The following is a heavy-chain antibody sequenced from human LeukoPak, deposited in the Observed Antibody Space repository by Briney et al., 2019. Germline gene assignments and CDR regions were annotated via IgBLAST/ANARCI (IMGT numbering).Heavy chain of an antibody. CDR2: IYPGDSDT. Sequence: GESLKISCKGSGYSFTSYWIGWVRQMPGKGLEWMGIIYPGDSDTRYSPSFQGQVTISADKSISTAYLQWSSLKASDTAMYYCARHREALWENPNDAFDIWGQGTMVTVSS. D-gene: IGHD3-10*01. V-gene: IGHV5-51*01. J-gene: IGHJ3*02. CDR1: GYSFTSYW. CDR3: ARHREALWENPNDAFDI.